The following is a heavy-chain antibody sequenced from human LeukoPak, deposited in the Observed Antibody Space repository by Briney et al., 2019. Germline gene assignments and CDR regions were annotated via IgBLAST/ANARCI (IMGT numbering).Heavy chain of an antibody. Sequence: SETLSLTCAVYGGSFSGYYWSWFRQPPGKGLDWIGEINHSGSTNSNPSLKSRVTISVDTSKNQFSLKLSSVTAADTAVYYCARGSLYCSGGSCYSGYFDYWGQGTLVTVSS. CDR2: INHSGST. D-gene: IGHD2-15*01. CDR3: ARGSLYCSGGSCYSGYFDY. V-gene: IGHV4-34*01. J-gene: IGHJ4*02. CDR1: GGSFSGYY.